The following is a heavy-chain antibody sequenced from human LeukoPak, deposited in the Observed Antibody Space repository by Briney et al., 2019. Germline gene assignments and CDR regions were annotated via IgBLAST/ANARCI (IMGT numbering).Heavy chain of an antibody. D-gene: IGHD3-10*01. Sequence: KPSETLSLTCSVSGGSITGYSWSWIRQTPGKGLEWIGYIYYNGGTHYNPSLNSRLSMSVDTPNKQFSLNLRSVTAADTAVYYCVRGPYGSSISNWFDPWGQGLLVTVSS. CDR2: IYYNGGT. CDR1: GGSITGYS. J-gene: IGHJ5*02. CDR3: VRGPYGSSISNWFDP. V-gene: IGHV4-59*01.